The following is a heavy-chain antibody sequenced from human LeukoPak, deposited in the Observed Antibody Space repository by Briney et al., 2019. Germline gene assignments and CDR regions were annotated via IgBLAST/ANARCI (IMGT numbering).Heavy chain of an antibody. V-gene: IGHV1-18*01. CDR2: ISAYNGDT. CDR1: GYTFTNYG. CDR3: ARALYSDCYSDLNWLDP. D-gene: IGHD2-21*02. Sequence: ASVKVSCKASGYTFTNYGIGWARQAPGQGLEWMGWISAYNGDTNYAQKLQGRVTMTADTSTSTAYVELRSLRSDDTAIYYCARALYSDCYSDLNWLDPWGQGTLVTVSS. J-gene: IGHJ5*02.